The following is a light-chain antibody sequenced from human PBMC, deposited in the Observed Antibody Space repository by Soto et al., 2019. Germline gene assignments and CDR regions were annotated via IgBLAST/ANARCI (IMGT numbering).Light chain of an antibody. Sequence: QSALTQPASVSGSPGQSITISCTGTSSDVGGYNYVSWYQQHPGKAPKLMIYEVSNRPSGVSNRFSGSRSGHTASLTLSGXXXXXXXXXXCSSYTSSSTPYVFGTGTKLTV. CDR2: EVS. CDR1: SSDVGGYNY. V-gene: IGLV2-14*01. CDR3: SSYTSSSTPYV. J-gene: IGLJ1*01.